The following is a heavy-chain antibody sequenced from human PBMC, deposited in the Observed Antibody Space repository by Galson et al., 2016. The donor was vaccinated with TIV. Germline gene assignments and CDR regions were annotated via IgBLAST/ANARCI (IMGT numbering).Heavy chain of an antibody. Sequence: SLRLSCAASGFTFSSFAMSWVRQAPGKALEWVSGISGSGGTTFYADSVKGRFSISRDNSKNTVYLQMNSLKPEDTPVYYCARALNHWDFDYWGQGTLVTVSS. D-gene: IGHD1-14*01. V-gene: IGHV3-23*01. J-gene: IGHJ4*02. CDR1: GFTFSSFA. CDR3: ARALNHWDFDY. CDR2: ISGSGGTT.